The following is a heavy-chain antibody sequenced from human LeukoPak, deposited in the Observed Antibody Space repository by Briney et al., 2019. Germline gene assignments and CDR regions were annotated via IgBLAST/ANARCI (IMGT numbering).Heavy chain of an antibody. CDR2: IYPGDSDT. Sequence: GESLKISCKGSGYSFTRKCIAWVRQMPGKGLKWVGIIYPGDSDTTYSPSFQGQVTISADKSISTAYLQWSSLKASDTAMYYCARRGYCSSTACSVAPFDIWGQGTMVTVSS. CDR3: ARRGYCSSTACSVAPFDI. J-gene: IGHJ3*02. CDR1: GYSFTRKC. D-gene: IGHD2-2*01. V-gene: IGHV5-51*01.